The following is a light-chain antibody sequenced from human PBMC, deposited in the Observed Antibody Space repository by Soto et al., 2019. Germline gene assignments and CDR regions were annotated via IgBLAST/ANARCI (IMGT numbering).Light chain of an antibody. CDR2: GVN. J-gene: IGLJ1*01. CDR3: CSYTTSTTYV. V-gene: IGLV2-14*03. Sequence: LTQPASVSGSPGQSITISCTGTVSDVGGYDSVSWYQQHPGRAPKLIIYGVNNRPSGVSNRFSASKSADTASLTISGLQAEDEANYYCCSYTTSTTYVFGTGTKVTVL. CDR1: VSDVGGYDS.